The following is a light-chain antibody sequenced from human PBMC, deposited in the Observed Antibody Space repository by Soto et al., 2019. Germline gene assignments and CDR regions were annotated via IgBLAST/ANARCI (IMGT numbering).Light chain of an antibody. Sequence: QSALTQPPSASGSPGQSVTISCTGTSSDVGAYKYVSWYQQYPGKAPKLMIYEVTKRPSGVPDRFSGSKSGNKASLTVSGLQAEDEADYYCTSYVGNDIWVFGGGTTVTVL. V-gene: IGLV2-8*01. J-gene: IGLJ3*02. CDR3: TSYVGNDIWV. CDR2: EVT. CDR1: SSDVGAYKY.